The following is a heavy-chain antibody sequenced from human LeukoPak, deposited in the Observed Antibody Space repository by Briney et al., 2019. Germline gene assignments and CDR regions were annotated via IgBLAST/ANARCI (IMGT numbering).Heavy chain of an antibody. CDR2: IYYSGST. D-gene: IGHD3-10*01. CDR3: ARAGGVAPDAFDI. V-gene: IGHV4-59*01. Sequence: SETLSLTCTVSGGSISSYYWSWIRQPPGKGPEWIGYIYYSGSTNYNPSLKSRVTISVDTSKNQFSLKLSSVTAADTAVYYCARAGGVAPDAFDIWGQGTMVTVSS. J-gene: IGHJ3*02. CDR1: GGSISSYY.